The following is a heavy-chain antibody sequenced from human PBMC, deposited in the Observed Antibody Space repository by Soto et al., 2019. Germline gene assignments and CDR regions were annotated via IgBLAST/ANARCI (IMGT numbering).Heavy chain of an antibody. CDR2: IYHSGST. CDR3: ARVGFYYDSSAYSHDAVDF. D-gene: IGHD3-22*01. Sequence: PPETLPHTCAVSGGSISSGGYSWSWIRQPPGKGLEWIGYIYHSGSTYYSPSLKSRVTISVDRSKNQFSLKLSSVTAADTAVYYCARVGFYYDSSAYSHDAVDFSGQGTMV. CDR1: GGSISSGGYS. V-gene: IGHV4-30-2*01. J-gene: IGHJ3*01.